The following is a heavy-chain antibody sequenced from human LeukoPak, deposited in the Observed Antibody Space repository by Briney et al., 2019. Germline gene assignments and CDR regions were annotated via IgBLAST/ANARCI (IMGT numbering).Heavy chain of an antibody. J-gene: IGHJ4*02. V-gene: IGHV1-2*02. CDR3: ARGYYSDTSGYYYVIY. CDR2: INPNSGGT. CDR1: GYTFTGYY. Sequence: ASVKVSCKASGYTFTGYYMHWVRQAPGQGLEWMGWINPNSGGTNYAQKFQGRVTMTRDTSISTAYMELSRLGSDDTAVYYCARGYYSDTSGYYYVIYWGQGTLVTVSS. D-gene: IGHD3-22*01.